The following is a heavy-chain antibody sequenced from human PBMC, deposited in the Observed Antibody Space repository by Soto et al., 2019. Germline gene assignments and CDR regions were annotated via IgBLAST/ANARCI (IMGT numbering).Heavy chain of an antibody. CDR2: IYYSGST. CDR1: GGSISSSGYY. Sequence: QVQLQESGPGLVKPSQTLSLTCSVSGGSISSSGYYWSWIRQHPGKGLEWIGNIYYSGSTNYNPSLKSRVNISVDTSKNQFSLKLSSLTAADTAVFFCARDSTPDAFDIWGQGTMVTVSS. J-gene: IGHJ3*02. V-gene: IGHV4-31*03. CDR3: ARDSTPDAFDI.